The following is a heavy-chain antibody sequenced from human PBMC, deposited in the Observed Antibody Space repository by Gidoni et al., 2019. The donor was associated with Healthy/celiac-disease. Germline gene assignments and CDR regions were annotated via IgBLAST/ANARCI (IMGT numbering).Heavy chain of an antibody. Sequence: QVQLQESGPGLVQPSETLSLTCTVSGGSISSYYWSWIRQPPGKGLEWIGYIYYSGSTNYNPSLKSRVTISVDTSKNQFSLKLSSVTAADTAVYYCARDLYYDSSGLDYWGQGTLVTVSS. D-gene: IGHD3-22*01. CDR3: ARDLYYDSSGLDY. CDR2: IYYSGST. V-gene: IGHV4-59*01. J-gene: IGHJ4*02. CDR1: GGSISSYY.